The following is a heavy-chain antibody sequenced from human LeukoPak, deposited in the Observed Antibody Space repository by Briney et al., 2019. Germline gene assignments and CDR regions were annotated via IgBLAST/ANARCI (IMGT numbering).Heavy chain of an antibody. V-gene: IGHV4-59*01. CDR2: IYYSGST. Sequence: PSETLSLTCTVSGGSISSYYWSWIRQPPGKGLEWIGYIYYSGSTNYNPSLKSRVTISVDTSKNQFSLKLSSVTAADTAVYYCARERAVTTYYYFDYWGQGTLVTVSS. J-gene: IGHJ4*02. CDR1: GGSISSYY. D-gene: IGHD4-17*01. CDR3: ARERAVTTYYYFDY.